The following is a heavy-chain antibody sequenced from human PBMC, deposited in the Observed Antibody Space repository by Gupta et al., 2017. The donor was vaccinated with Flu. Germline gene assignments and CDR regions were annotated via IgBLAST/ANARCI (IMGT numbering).Heavy chain of an antibody. V-gene: IGHV1-46*01. Sequence: QVQLVQSGAEVKKPGASVKVSCKTSGYSFSDYYMHWVRQAPGQGLEWMGLINPSGGLTTYAQNFQGRVTLTRVTSRSTFYMELTSLTSEDTAVYYCARDPDYYNSGWGYDYWGQGTLVTVSS. CDR3: ARDPDYYNSGWGYDY. CDR1: GYSFSDYY. D-gene: IGHD3-10*01. J-gene: IGHJ4*02. CDR2: INPSGGLT.